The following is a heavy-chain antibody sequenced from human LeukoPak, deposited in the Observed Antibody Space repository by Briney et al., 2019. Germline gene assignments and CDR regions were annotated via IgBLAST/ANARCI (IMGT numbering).Heavy chain of an antibody. CDR2: ISYDGRNE. CDR3: ARGGDSWSGYSYGMDV. CDR1: GFSFSSYA. D-gene: IGHD3-3*01. J-gene: IGHJ6*02. V-gene: IGHV3-30-3*01. Sequence: GGSLRLSCAASGFSFSSYAMRWVRQAPGKGLEWVAVISYDGRNEYYADSVKGRFTISRDISMNTLYLQMNSLRPEGSAVYYCARGGDSWSGYSYGMDVRGQGTTVTVSS.